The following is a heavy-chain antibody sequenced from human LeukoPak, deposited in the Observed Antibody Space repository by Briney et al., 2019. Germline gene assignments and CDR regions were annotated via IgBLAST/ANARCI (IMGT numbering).Heavy chain of an antibody. V-gene: IGHV1-69*13. D-gene: IGHD6-19*01. Sequence: GASVKVSCKASGGTFSSYAISWVRQAPGQGLEWMGRIIPIFGTANYAQKFQGRVTITADESTSTAYMELSSLRSEDTAVYYCARDLRRDTSGWNSQAVLDYWGQGTLVTVSS. J-gene: IGHJ4*02. CDR1: GGTFSSYA. CDR2: IIPIFGTA. CDR3: ARDLRRDTSGWNSQAVLDY.